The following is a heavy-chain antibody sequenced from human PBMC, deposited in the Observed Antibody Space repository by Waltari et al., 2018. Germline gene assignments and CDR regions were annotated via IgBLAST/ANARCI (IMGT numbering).Heavy chain of an antibody. Sequence: QVQLVQSGAEVKKPGSSVKVSCKASGGTFSSYAISWVRQAPGQGLEWMGGIIPSFGTANYEQKFQGRVTMTADESTSTAYMELSSLRSEDTAVYYCARADSGSYYVGEYFQHWGQGTLVTVSS. J-gene: IGHJ1*01. CDR2: IIPSFGTA. CDR3: ARADSGSYYVGEYFQH. D-gene: IGHD1-26*01. V-gene: IGHV1-69*12. CDR1: GGTFSSYA.